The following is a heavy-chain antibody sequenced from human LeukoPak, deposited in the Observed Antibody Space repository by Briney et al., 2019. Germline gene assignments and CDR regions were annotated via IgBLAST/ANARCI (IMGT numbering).Heavy chain of an antibody. CDR3: ARDFSD. D-gene: IGHD2/OR15-2a*01. J-gene: IGHJ4*02. V-gene: IGHV3-30*02. CDR2: IRYNGNNQ. CDR1: GFTFNNYG. Sequence: GGSLRLSCAASGFTFNNYGMHWVRQAPGKGLEWVAFIRYNGNNQYYADSVKGRFTISRDNSKNTLYLHMSSLRGEDTAVYYCARDFSDWGQGTLVTVSS.